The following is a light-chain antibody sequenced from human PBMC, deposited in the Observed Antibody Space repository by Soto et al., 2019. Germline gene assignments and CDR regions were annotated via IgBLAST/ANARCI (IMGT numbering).Light chain of an antibody. CDR3: MQGLQTPNT. Sequence: DVVMTQSPLSLPVTPGEPASISCRSSQSLLYSDGDNYLDWYVQKPGQSPQLLIYLTSNRASGVPARFSGCGSGTHFRLKISRVEAEDVGLYYCMQGLQTPNTFGLGTRLEIK. V-gene: IGKV2-28*01. CDR2: LTS. J-gene: IGKJ5*01. CDR1: QSLLYSDGDNY.